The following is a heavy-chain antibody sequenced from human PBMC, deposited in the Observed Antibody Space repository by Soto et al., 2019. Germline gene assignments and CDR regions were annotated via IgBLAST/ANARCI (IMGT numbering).Heavy chain of an antibody. CDR1: GFTFSNYG. Sequence: WASVKVSCKASGFTFSNYGLNWVRQAPGQELEWMGWVSANNGHTNYAQNLQGRVSMTTDTSTSTAYMELRGLTFDDTAVYYCARDIESVTAKHFFYYYAMDVWGQGTTVTVSS. CDR3: ARDIESVTAKHFFYYYAMDV. CDR2: VSANNGHT. D-gene: IGHD2-8*01. V-gene: IGHV1-18*01. J-gene: IGHJ6*02.